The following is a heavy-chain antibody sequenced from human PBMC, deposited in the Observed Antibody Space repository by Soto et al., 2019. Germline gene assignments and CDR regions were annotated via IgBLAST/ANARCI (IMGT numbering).Heavy chain of an antibody. Sequence: SETLSLTCTVSGGSISSYYWSWIRQPPGKGLEWIGYFYYSGSTNYNPSLKSRVTISVDTSKNQFSLKLSSVTAADTAVYYCARQYSSSWYWFDPWGQGTLVTVSS. V-gene: IGHV4-59*08. J-gene: IGHJ5*02. CDR1: GGSISSYY. D-gene: IGHD6-13*01. CDR2: FYYSGST. CDR3: ARQYSSSWYWFDP.